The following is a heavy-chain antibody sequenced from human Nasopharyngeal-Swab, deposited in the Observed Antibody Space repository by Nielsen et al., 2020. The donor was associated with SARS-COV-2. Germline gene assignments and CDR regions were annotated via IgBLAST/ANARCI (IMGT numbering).Heavy chain of an antibody. J-gene: IGHJ4*02. D-gene: IGHD6-19*01. V-gene: IGHV3-23*01. CDR3: AKETGSGYDY. CDR1: GFTFSSYA. CDR2: ISGSGGST. Sequence: GESLKISCAASGFTFSSYAMSWVRQAPGKGLEWVSAISGSGGSTYYADSVKGRFTISRDNSKNTLYLQMNSPRAEDTAVYYCAKETGSGYDYWGQGTLVTVSS.